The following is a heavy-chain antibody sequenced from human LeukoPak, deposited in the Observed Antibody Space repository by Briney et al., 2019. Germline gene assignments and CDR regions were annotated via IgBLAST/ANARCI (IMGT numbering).Heavy chain of an antibody. CDR1: GYTFTGHY. CDR2: ISPNSGGT. D-gene: IGHD2-2*01. V-gene: IGHV1-2*04. Sequence: ASVKVSCKASGYTFTGHYMHWVRQAPGQGLEWMGWISPNSGGTNYAQKFQGWVTMTRDTSISTAYMELSRLRSDDTAVYYCARESYCSSTSCQNFDYWGQGTLVTVSS. CDR3: ARESYCSSTSCQNFDY. J-gene: IGHJ4*02.